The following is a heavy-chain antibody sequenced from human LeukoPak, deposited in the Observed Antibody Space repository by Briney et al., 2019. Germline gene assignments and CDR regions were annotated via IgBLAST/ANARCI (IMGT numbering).Heavy chain of an antibody. V-gene: IGHV3-11*01. CDR1: GFTFSDYY. D-gene: IGHD3-10*01. CDR2: ISSSGSTI. CDR3: ARDKLSGSHGLDY. J-gene: IGHJ4*02. Sequence: TPGGSLRLSCAAPGFTFSDYYMSWIRQAPGKGLEWVSYISSSGSTIYYADSVKGRFTISRDNAKNSLYLQMDSLRAEDTAVYYCARDKLSGSHGLDYWGQGTLVTVSS.